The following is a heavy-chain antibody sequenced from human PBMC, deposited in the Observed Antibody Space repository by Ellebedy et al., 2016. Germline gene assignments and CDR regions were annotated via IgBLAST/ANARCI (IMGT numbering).Heavy chain of an antibody. J-gene: IGHJ4*02. V-gene: IGHV6-1*01. CDR1: GDSVSSNSAT. Sequence: SETLSLTXAISGDSVSSNSATWNWIRQSPSRGLEWLGRTYYRSKWNNDYAVSVKSRIAINPDTSKNQVSLQLNSVTPEDTAVYYCARSSGRVDSWGQGTLVTVSS. CDR3: ARSSGRVDS. D-gene: IGHD3-10*01. CDR2: TYYRSKWNN.